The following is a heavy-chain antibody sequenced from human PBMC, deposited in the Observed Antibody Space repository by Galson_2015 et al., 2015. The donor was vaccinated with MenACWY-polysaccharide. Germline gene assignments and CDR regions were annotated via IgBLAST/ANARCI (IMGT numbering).Heavy chain of an antibody. V-gene: IGHV3-33*01. Sequence: SLRLSCAASGFTFRNYGMHWVRQAPGKGLEWVAIIYYDGSDKYYADSVKGRFTISRDNSRNTLYLQMNSLRVEDTAIYYCASGRAPNGDASLTYLDYWGQGTLVTVSS. CDR3: ASGRAPNGDASLTYLDY. J-gene: IGHJ4*02. D-gene: IGHD2-21*02. CDR1: GFTFRNYG. CDR2: IYYDGSDK.